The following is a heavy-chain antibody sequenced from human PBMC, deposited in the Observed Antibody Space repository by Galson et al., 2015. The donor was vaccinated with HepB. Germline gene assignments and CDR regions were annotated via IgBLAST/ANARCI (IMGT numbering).Heavy chain of an antibody. Sequence: SLRLSCAASGFTVSVNYMTWVRQAPGKGLEWVASIYDGGRTSYADSVKGRFTISRDTSRNTLYLQMNSLRDEDTAIFYCTRRLGDTLTGYFADSWGQGALVTVAS. J-gene: IGHJ4*02. CDR1: GFTVSVNY. V-gene: IGHV3-66*04. D-gene: IGHD3-9*01. CDR2: IYDGGRT. CDR3: TRRLGDTLTGYFADS.